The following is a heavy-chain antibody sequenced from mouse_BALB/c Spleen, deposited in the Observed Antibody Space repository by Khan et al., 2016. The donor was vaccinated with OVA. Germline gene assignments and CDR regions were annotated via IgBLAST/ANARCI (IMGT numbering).Heavy chain of an antibody. CDR1: GFTFSSYA. V-gene: IGHV5-6-5*01. Sequence: EVKLVESGGGLVKPGGSLKLSCAASGFTFSSYAMSWVRQTPEKRLEWVASISSGGSTYYPDSVKGRFTISRDNARNILYLQMSSLRSEDTAMYXGARRQYGNLYAMDYWGQGTSVTVSS. CDR3: ARRQYGNLYAMDY. D-gene: IGHD2-10*02. CDR2: ISSGGST. J-gene: IGHJ4*01.